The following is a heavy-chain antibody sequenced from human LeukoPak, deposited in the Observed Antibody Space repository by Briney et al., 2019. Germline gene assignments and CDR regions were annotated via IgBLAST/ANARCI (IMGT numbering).Heavy chain of an antibody. CDR1: GFIFSDSP. Sequence: GGSLRLSCAASGFIFSDSPMHWVRQAPGKGLEWVGFIRSKAFGETAEYAASVKGRFTISRDDSKSIAYLQMNSLKTEDTAVYYCTRDRGSSTLGDYWGQGTLVTVSS. D-gene: IGHD7-27*01. CDR3: TRDRGSSTLGDY. CDR2: IRSKAFGETA. J-gene: IGHJ4*02. V-gene: IGHV3-49*04.